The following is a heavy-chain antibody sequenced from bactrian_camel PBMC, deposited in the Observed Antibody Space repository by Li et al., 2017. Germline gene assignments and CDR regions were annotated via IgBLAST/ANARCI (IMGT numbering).Heavy chain of an antibody. D-gene: IGHD8*01. V-gene: IGHV3S53*01. CDR3: ALSSNNWAFDG. J-gene: IGHJ4*01. CDR2: FDSDRVA. CDR1: GYPIRDLSDMC. Sequence: QLVESGGASVQAGGSLRLSCAASGYPIRDLSDMCMGWFRRIPGNEREVVAHFDSDRVANYADSVKGRFTISRDNLQMNSLKSEDTALYFCALSSNNWAFDGWGQGTQVTVS.